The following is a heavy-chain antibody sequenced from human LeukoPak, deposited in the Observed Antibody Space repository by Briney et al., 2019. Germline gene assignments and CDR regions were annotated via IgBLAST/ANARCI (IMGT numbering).Heavy chain of an antibody. CDR1: GYTFTSYA. CDR3: ARDYGDYGDYYYYMDV. CDR2: INTNTGNP. Sequence: ASVKVSCKASGYTFTSYAMNWVRQAPGQGLEWMGWINTNTGNPTYAQGFTGRFVFSLDTSVSTAYLQISSLKAEDTAVYYCARDYGDYGDYYYYMDVWGKGTTVTVSS. J-gene: IGHJ6*03. V-gene: IGHV7-4-1*02. D-gene: IGHD4-17*01.